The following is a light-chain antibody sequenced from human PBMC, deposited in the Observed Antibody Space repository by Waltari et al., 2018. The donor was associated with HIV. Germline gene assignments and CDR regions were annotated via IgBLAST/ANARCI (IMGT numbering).Light chain of an antibody. CDR3: CSYTGSNPFLL. V-gene: IGLV2-23*02. J-gene: IGLJ2*01. CDR1: SSNVGSYNL. CDR2: EVS. Sequence: QSALTQPASVSGSPGPSITISCTGPSSNVGSYNLVSWYQQHPGRAPKVMIYEVSKRPSGVSNRFSGSKSGNTASLTISGLQAEDEADYYCCSYTGSNPFLLFGGGTKLTVL.